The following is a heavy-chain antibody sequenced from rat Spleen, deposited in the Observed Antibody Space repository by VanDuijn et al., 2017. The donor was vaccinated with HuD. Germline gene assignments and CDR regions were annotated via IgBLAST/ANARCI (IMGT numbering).Heavy chain of an antibody. J-gene: IGHJ3*01. CDR1: GFTFSDYN. D-gene: IGHD1-1*01. CDR2: ISYDGSSI. CDR3: TTVLQGRGFAY. V-gene: IGHV5-7*01. Sequence: EVQLVESGGGLVQPGRSLKLSCAASGFTFSDYNMAWVRQAPKKGLEWVATISYDGSSIYYPDSVKGRFTISRHNTQNTLYLQMNSLRSEDTATYYCTTVLQGRGFAYWGQGTLVTVSS.